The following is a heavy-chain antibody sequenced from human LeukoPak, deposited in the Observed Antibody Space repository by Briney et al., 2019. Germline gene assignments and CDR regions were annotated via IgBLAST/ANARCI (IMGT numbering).Heavy chain of an antibody. D-gene: IGHD3-22*01. CDR1: GGSISSGDYY. CDR3: ARDRSMIVTN. Sequence: SQTLSLTCTVSGGSISSGDYYWSWIRQPPGKGLEWIGRIYTSGSTNYNPSLKSRVTISVDTSKNQFSLKLSSVTAADTAVYYCARDRSMIVTNWGQGTLVTVSS. CDR2: IYTSGST. V-gene: IGHV4-61*02. J-gene: IGHJ4*02.